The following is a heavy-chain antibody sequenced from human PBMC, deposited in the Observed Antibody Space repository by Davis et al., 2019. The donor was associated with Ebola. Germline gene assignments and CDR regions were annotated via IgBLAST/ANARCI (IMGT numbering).Heavy chain of an antibody. Sequence: GESLKISCAASGFTVRSTYMSWVRQAPGKGLEWVSVIYSGGTTRYADYADSVKGRFTISRDYSKNTLYLQMNSLRPEDTAMYYCAGQGYCSSIMCNHAPSGDWGQGTLVTVSS. J-gene: IGHJ4*02. D-gene: IGHD2-15*01. CDR3: AGQGYCSSIMCNHAPSGD. CDR2: IYSGGTTRYA. V-gene: IGHV3-66*04. CDR1: GFTVRSTY.